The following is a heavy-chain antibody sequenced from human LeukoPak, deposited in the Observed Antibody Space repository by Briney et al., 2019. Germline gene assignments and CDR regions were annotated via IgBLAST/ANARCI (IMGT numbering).Heavy chain of an antibody. Sequence: GGSLRLSCAASGFTFDDYAMHWVRQAPGKGLEWVSGISWNSGSIGYADSVKGRFIISRDNAKNSLYLQMNSLRDDDTAVYYCARAAGGTSRDYWGQGTLVTVSS. CDR3: ARAAGGTSRDY. V-gene: IGHV3-9*01. CDR2: ISWNSGSI. J-gene: IGHJ4*02. CDR1: GFTFDDYA. D-gene: IGHD1-26*01.